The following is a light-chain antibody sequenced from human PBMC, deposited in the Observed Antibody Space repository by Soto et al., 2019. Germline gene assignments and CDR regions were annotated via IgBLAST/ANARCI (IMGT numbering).Light chain of an antibody. V-gene: IGKV1-39*01. CDR1: QGLSSY. CDR2: SAS. Sequence: IQLTQSPSSLSVSIGVRVIINCRASQGLSSYLNWYRQKPGKAPELLLDSASTLQTGVPSRFSGSGSETDFTLTISSLQSEDLATYYCQQSHSTPYTFGQGTKLEL. CDR3: QQSHSTPYT. J-gene: IGKJ2*01.